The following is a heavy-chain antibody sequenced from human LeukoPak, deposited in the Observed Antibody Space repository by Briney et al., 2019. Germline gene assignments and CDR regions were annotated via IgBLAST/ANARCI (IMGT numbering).Heavy chain of an antibody. CDR2: IKSKTDGGTT. CDR3: TTLAGDYFDY. D-gene: IGHD1-14*01. V-gene: IGHV3-15*01. J-gene: IGHJ4*02. Sequence: GGSLRLSCAASGFTFSNAWMSWVRQAPAKGLEWVSRIKSKTDGGTTDYAAPVKGRFTISRDDSKNTLYLQMNSLKTEDTAVYFCTTLAGDYFDYWGQGTLVTVSS. CDR1: GFTFSNAW.